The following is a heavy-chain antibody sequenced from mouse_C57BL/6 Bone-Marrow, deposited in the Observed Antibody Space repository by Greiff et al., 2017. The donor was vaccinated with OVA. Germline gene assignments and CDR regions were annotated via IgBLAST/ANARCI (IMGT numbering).Heavy chain of an antibody. Sequence: QVQLKESGPGLVQPSQSLSITCTVSGFSLTSYGVHWVRQSPGKGLEWLGVIWSGGSTDYNAAFISRLSISKDNSKSQVFFKMNSLQADDTAIYYCAREEDGYYRYFDVWGTGTTVTVSS. CDR2: IWSGGST. CDR3: AREEDGYYRYFDV. V-gene: IGHV2-2*01. CDR1: GFSLTSYG. J-gene: IGHJ1*03. D-gene: IGHD2-3*01.